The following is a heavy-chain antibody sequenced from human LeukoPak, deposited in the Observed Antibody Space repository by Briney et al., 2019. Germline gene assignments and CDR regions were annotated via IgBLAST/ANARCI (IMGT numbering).Heavy chain of an antibody. CDR1: GFTFSSYA. D-gene: IGHD2-15*01. V-gene: IGHV3-23*01. CDR3: ARGYCSGGSCYSVFWFDP. J-gene: IGHJ5*02. Sequence: GGSLRLSCAASGFTFSSYAMNWVRQAPGEGLEWVSTIIGSGGFTYYADSVKGRFTISRDNSKNTLYLQMNSLRAEDTAVYYCARGYCSGGSCYSVFWFDPWGQGTLVTVSS. CDR2: IIGSGGFT.